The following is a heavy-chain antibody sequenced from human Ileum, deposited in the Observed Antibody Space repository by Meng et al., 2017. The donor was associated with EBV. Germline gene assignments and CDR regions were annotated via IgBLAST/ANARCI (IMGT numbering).Heavy chain of an antibody. V-gene: IGHV4-4*02. Sequence: QVALQESGPGLVKPSGTLSLTCAVSGSSMGSTNWWSWVRQPPGKGLEWIGEMYHSGSTNYNPSLESRVSITVDKSKNQFSLKLRSVTAADTAVYYCARADKVRFDYWGQGTLVTVSS. CDR2: MYHSGST. J-gene: IGHJ4*02. CDR3: ARADKVRFDY. CDR1: GSSMGSTNW.